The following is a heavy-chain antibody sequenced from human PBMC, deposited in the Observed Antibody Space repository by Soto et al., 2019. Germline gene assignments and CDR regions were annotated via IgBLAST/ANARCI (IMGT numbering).Heavy chain of an antibody. J-gene: IGHJ4*02. CDR1: GVTFSSYD. V-gene: IGHV3-64*01. Sequence: GGSVGLSCAASGVTFSSYDMQWVRQGPGKGLEYFSAISSNGGITYYASSVKGRFTISRDNSKNTLYLQMNSLSVEDTAVYYCARDDEGESDCELGYWGQGALVTVPS. CDR3: ARDDEGESDCELGY. D-gene: IGHD4-17*01. CDR2: ISSNGGIT.